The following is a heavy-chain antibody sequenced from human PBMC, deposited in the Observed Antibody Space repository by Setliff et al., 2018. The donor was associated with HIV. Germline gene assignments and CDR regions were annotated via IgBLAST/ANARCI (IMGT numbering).Heavy chain of an antibody. CDR3: ATWTRAETSENFQH. V-gene: IGHV5-51*01. CDR2: IYPGDSDT. D-gene: IGHD4-17*01. Sequence: GESLKISCKASGYSFSIYWIGWVRQMPGKGLEWMGVIYPGDSDTRYSPSFQGQVTISADKSITTAYVQWSSLKASDTAMYYCATWTRAETSENFQHWGQGTLVTVSS. J-gene: IGHJ1*01. CDR1: GYSFSIYW.